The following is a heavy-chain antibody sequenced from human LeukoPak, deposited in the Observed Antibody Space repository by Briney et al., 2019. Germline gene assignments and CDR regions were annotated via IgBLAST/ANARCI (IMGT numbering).Heavy chain of an antibody. Sequence: SETLSLTCTVSGGSISSYYWSWIRQPPGKGLEWIGYIYYSGSTNYNPSLKSRVTISVDTSKNQFSLKLSSVTAADTAVYYWVVGSAGYSSGFPGDYWGQGTLVTVSS. D-gene: IGHD6-19*01. CDR1: GGSISSYY. V-gene: IGHV4-59*01. CDR3: VVGSAGYSSGFPGDY. J-gene: IGHJ4*02. CDR2: IYYSGST.